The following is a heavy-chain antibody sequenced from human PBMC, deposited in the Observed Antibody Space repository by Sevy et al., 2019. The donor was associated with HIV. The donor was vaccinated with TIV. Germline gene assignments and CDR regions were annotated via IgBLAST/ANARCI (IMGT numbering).Heavy chain of an antibody. CDR1: GFTFSSYA. CDR3: AREGGEIAARPDQLPFDY. V-gene: IGHV3-30-3*01. J-gene: IGHJ4*02. D-gene: IGHD6-6*01. Sequence: GGSLRFSCAASGFTFSSYAMHWVRQAPGKGLEWVAVISYDGSNKYYADSVKGRFTISRENSKNTLYLQMNSLRAEDTAVYYCAREGGEIAARPDQLPFDYWGQGTLVTVSS. CDR2: ISYDGSNK.